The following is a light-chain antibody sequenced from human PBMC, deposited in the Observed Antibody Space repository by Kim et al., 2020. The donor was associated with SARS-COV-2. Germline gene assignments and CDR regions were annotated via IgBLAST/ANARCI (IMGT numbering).Light chain of an antibody. Sequence: QTVTISCAGGTSNIGNFYVSWYQQVPGAAPKLVIYDNAQRPSGIPYRFSGSKSGTSATLSIAGLQTGDEADYHCGTWDRSLNALVFGGGTKVTVL. J-gene: IGLJ2*01. CDR2: DNA. CDR1: TSNIGNFY. CDR3: GTWDRSLNALV. V-gene: IGLV1-51*01.